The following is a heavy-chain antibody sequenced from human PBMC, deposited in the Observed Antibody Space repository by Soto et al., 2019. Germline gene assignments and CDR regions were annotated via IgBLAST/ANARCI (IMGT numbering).Heavy chain of an antibody. CDR2: INPSGGST. Sequence: ASVKVSCKASGYTFTSYYMHWVRQAPGQGLEWMGIINPSGGSTSYAQKFQGRVTMTRDTSTSTVYMELSSLRSEDTAVYYCAVDTGKYYFDYWGQGTLVTVSS. V-gene: IGHV1-46*01. D-gene: IGHD5-18*01. J-gene: IGHJ4*02. CDR3: AVDTGKYYFDY. CDR1: GYTFTSYY.